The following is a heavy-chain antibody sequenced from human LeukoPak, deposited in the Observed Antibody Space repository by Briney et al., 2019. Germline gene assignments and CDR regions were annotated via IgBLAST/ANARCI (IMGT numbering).Heavy chain of an antibody. CDR1: GGSFSGYY. CDR2: INHSGST. J-gene: IGHJ3*02. Sequence: SETLSLTCAVYGGSFSGYYWSWIRQPPGKGLEWIGEINHSGSTYYGPSLKSRLTISLDTSRNQFSLKLNSVTAADTAVYYCAKSNGYGLIDIWGQGTMVTVSS. D-gene: IGHD3-10*01. CDR3: AKSNGYGLIDI. V-gene: IGHV4-34*01.